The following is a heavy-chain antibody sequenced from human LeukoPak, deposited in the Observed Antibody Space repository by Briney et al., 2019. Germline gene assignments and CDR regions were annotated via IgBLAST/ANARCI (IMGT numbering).Heavy chain of an antibody. CDR1: GGTFSSYA. CDR2: IIPIFGTA. Sequence: ASVKVSCKASGGTFSSYAISWVRQAPGQGLEWMGGIIPIFGTANYAQKFQGRVTITADESTSTAYMELSSLRSEDTAVYYCARELLRFYGFDIWGQGTMVTVSS. V-gene: IGHV1-69*13. CDR3: ARELLRFYGFDI. J-gene: IGHJ3*02. D-gene: IGHD3-3*01.